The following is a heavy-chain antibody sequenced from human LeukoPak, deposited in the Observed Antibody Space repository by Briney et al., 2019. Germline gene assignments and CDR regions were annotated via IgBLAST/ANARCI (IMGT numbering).Heavy chain of an antibody. CDR3: ARVSQIAAAGKFDY. D-gene: IGHD6-13*01. J-gene: IGHJ4*02. V-gene: IGHV3-74*01. CDR2: INSDGSST. CDR1: GFTFSSYW. Sequence: GGSLRLSCAASGFTFSSYWMHWVRQAPGKGLVWVSRINSDGSSTSYADSVKGRFTISRDNAKNTLYLQMNSLRAEDTAVYYCARVSQIAAAGKFDYWGQGTLVTVSS.